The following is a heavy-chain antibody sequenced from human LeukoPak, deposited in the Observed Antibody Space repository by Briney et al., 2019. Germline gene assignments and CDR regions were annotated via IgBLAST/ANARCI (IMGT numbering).Heavy chain of an antibody. CDR3: ARENYCTNGVCWAFDP. CDR1: GGSISSSDYY. V-gene: IGHV4-39*07. D-gene: IGHD2-8*01. J-gene: IGHJ5*02. CDR2: IYYTGSS. Sequence: SETLSFTCTVSGGSISSSDYYWGWIRQPPGKGLEWIGNIYYTGSSSYNSSLKSRVTISVDTSKNQFSLQLSSVTAADTAVYYCARENYCTNGVCWAFDPWGQGTLVTVSS.